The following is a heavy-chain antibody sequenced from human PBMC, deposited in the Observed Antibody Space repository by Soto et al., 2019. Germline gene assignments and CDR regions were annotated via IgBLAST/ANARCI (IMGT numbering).Heavy chain of an antibody. CDR1: GFSLSTSGVG. CDR2: IYWDDDK. D-gene: IGHD1-26*01. Sequence: QITLKESGPTLVKPTQTLTLTCTFSGFSLSTSGVGVGWIRQPPGKALEWLALIYWDDDKRYSPSLKSRLTITKDTSKNQVVLTMTNIDPVDTATYYCAHRLGYSGNLSPFDYWGQGTLVTVSS. J-gene: IGHJ4*02. V-gene: IGHV2-5*02. CDR3: AHRLGYSGNLSPFDY.